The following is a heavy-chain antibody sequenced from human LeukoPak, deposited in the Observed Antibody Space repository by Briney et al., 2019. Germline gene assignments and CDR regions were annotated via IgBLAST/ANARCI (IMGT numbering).Heavy chain of an antibody. CDR2: INPNSGGT. D-gene: IGHD1-26*01. CDR1: GYTFTGYY. CDR3: ARNRVGATHWDTFDI. J-gene: IGHJ3*02. Sequence: GASVKVSCKASGYTFTGYYMHWVRQAPGQGLEWMGWINPNSGGTNYAQKFQGRVTMTRDTSISTAYMELSRLRSDDTAVYYCARNRVGATHWDTFDIWSQGTMVTVSS. V-gene: IGHV1-2*02.